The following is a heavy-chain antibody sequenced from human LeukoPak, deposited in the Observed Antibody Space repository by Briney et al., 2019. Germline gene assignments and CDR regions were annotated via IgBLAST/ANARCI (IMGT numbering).Heavy chain of an antibody. CDR2: ISYDGSNK. Sequence: PGGSLRLSCAASGFTFSSYAMHWVRQAPGKGLEWVAVISYDGSNKYYADSVKGRFTISRDNSKNTLYLQMNSLRAEDTAVYYCARVVVRGGGYNWFDPWGQGTLVTVSS. D-gene: IGHD3-10*01. J-gene: IGHJ5*02. V-gene: IGHV3-30*04. CDR1: GFTFSSYA. CDR3: ARVVVRGGGYNWFDP.